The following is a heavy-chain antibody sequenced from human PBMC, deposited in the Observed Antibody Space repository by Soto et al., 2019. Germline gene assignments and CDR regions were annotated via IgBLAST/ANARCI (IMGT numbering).Heavy chain of an antibody. CDR1: GDSISVNTW. Sequence: PSETLSLTCDVSGDSISVNTWWSWVRQTPGKGLEWIGEILHSGSVNYNPSLKSRVTISIDKSKNQVSLRLSSLRSEDTAVYYCAKAHYDILTGYYNDRGNFDYWGQGTLVTVSS. D-gene: IGHD3-9*01. V-gene: IGHV4-4*02. J-gene: IGHJ4*02. CDR2: ILHSGSV. CDR3: AKAHYDILTGYYNDRGNFDY.